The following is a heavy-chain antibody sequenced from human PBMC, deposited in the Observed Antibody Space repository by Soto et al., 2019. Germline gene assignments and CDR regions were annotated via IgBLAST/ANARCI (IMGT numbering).Heavy chain of an antibody. V-gene: IGHV3-23*01. CDR2: ISGSGGST. Sequence: PGGSLRLSCAASGITFRNYAMSWVRQAPGKGLEWVSSISGSGGSTYYADSVKGRFTISRDNSKNTLYLQMNSLRAEDTAVYYCGKDPEWELPKYYFDYWGQGTPVTVSS. CDR3: GKDPEWELPKYYFDY. CDR1: GITFRNYA. J-gene: IGHJ4*02. D-gene: IGHD1-26*01.